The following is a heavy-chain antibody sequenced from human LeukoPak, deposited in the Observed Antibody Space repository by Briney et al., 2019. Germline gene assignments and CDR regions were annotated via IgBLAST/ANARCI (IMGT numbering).Heavy chain of an antibody. Sequence: GASVKVSCKASGYTFTSYGISWVRQAPGQGLEWMGWISAYNGNTNYAQKFQGRVTMTRDTSISTAYMELSRLRSDDTAVYYCARGPKIQLWTQANDYWGQGTLVTVSS. V-gene: IGHV1-18*01. J-gene: IGHJ4*02. CDR3: ARGPKIQLWTQANDY. D-gene: IGHD5-18*01. CDR1: GYTFTSYG. CDR2: ISAYNGNT.